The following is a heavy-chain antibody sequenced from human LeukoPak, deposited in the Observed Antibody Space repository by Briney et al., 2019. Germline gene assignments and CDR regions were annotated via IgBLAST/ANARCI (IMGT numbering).Heavy chain of an antibody. CDR3: ARVYCSRGNCYSPGDY. CDR1: GYTFTSYF. V-gene: IGHV1-46*01. D-gene: IGHD2-15*01. J-gene: IGHJ4*02. Sequence: ASVTVSCTASGYTFTSYFILWVRRAPGQGLEWMGIINPSDDSTSYARRIQGRVTMTRDTSTGTVYMELSSLRSEDTAVYYCARVYCSRGNCYSPGDYWGQGTLVTVSS. CDR2: INPSDDST.